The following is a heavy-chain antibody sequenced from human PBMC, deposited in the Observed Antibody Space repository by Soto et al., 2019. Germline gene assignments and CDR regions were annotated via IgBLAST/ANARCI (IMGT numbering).Heavy chain of an antibody. CDR2: IKEDGGEQ. J-gene: IGHJ5*02. CDR1: GFSFSSYW. D-gene: IGHD4-4*01. CDR3: AITTSTVSYWFDP. V-gene: IGHV3-7*03. Sequence: AGGSLRLSCAASGFSFSSYWMSWVRQATGKGPEWVANIKEDGGEQHYVDSVKGRFTISRDNTENSLFLQMNNLRAEDSAIYYCAITTSTVSYWFDPWGPGTQVTVSS.